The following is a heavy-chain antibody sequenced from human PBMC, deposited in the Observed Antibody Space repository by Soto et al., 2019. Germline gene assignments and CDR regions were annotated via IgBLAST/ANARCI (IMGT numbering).Heavy chain of an antibody. CDR3: ARGGHDYGEYYFDY. J-gene: IGHJ4*02. V-gene: IGHV1-3*01. CDR1: GYTFTSYA. Sequence: ASVKVSCKASGYTFTSYAMHWVRQAPGQRLEWMGWINAGNGNTKYSQKFQGRVTITRDTSASTAYMELSSLRSEDTAVYYCARGGHDYGEYYFDYWGQGTLVTVSS. D-gene: IGHD4-17*01. CDR2: INAGNGNT.